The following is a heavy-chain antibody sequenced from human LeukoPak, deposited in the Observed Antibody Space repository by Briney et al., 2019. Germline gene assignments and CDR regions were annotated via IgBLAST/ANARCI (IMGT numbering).Heavy chain of an antibody. Sequence: ASVKVSCKASGYTFTNYYIHWVRQAPGQGLEWMGIINPSGGSTNFAQKFQGRVTMTTDTSTITVYMELSSLRSEDTAVYYCARWTTTYLDYWGQGTLVTVST. J-gene: IGHJ4*02. CDR1: GYTFTNYY. CDR3: ARWTTTYLDY. D-gene: IGHD4-11*01. CDR2: INPSGGST. V-gene: IGHV1-46*01.